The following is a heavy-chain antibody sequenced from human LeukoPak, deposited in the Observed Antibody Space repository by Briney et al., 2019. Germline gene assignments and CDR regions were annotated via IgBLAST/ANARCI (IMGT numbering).Heavy chain of an antibody. CDR1: GFTFSSYA. J-gene: IGHJ4*02. Sequence: GGSLRLSCAASGFTFSSYAMSWVRQAPGKGLEWVSAISGSGSSTYYADSVKGRFTISRDNSKNTLYLQMNSLRAEDTAVYYCAKGVRAVAGSRLDYWGQGTLVTVSS. V-gene: IGHV3-23*01. CDR2: ISGSGSST. CDR3: AKGVRAVAGSRLDY. D-gene: IGHD6-19*01.